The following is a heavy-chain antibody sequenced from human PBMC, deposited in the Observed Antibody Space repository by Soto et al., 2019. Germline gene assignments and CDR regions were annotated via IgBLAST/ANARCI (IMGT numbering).Heavy chain of an antibody. CDR3: ARDLSMVRGVTWFDP. Sequence: GASVKVSCKASGGTFSSYTISWVRQAPGQGLEWMGRIIPILGIANYAQKFQGRVTITADKSTSTAYMELSSLRSEDTAVYYCARDLSMVRGVTWFDPWGQGTLVTVSS. CDR2: IIPILGIA. D-gene: IGHD3-10*01. CDR1: GGTFSSYT. J-gene: IGHJ5*02. V-gene: IGHV1-69*04.